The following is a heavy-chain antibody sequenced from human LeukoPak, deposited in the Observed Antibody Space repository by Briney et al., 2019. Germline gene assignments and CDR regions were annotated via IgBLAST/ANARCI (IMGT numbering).Heavy chain of an antibody. CDR3: ARDPYYDHYYYYGMDV. Sequence: GGSLRLSCAASGFTFSSYAMHWVRQAPGKGLEWVAVISYDGSNKYYADSVKGRFTISRDNSKNTLYLQMNSLRAEDTAVYYCARDPYYDHYYYYGMDVWGQGTTVTVSS. D-gene: IGHD3-3*01. V-gene: IGHV3-30-3*01. J-gene: IGHJ6*02. CDR1: GFTFSSYA. CDR2: ISYDGSNK.